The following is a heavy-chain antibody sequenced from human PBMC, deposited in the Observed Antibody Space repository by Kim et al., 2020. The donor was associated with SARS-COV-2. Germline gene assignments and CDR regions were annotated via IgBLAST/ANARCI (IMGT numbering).Heavy chain of an antibody. CDR2: ISYDGSNK. J-gene: IGHJ6*02. CDR1: GFTFSSYG. V-gene: IGHV3-33*05. CDR3: ARGKGEYSYGFAGRYYYYYGMDV. D-gene: IGHD5-18*01. Sequence: GGSLRLSCAASGFTFSSYGMHWVRQAPGKGLEWVAVISYDGSNKYYADSVKGRFTISRDNSKNTLYLQMNSLRAEDTAVYYCARGKGEYSYGFAGRYYYYYGMDVWGQGTTVTVSS.